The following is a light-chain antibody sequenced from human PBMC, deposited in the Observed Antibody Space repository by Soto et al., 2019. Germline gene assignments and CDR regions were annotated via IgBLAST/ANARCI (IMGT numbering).Light chain of an antibody. J-gene: IGLJ1*01. V-gene: IGLV2-14*03. CDR3: SSYTTSSTYV. CDR2: DVS. Sequence: CALTHPVSVSGAPRQSLTLSSTRTNSDVGGYSYISWYQHNPGRAPKLMIYDVSNRPSGVSDRFSGSKSGNTASLTISRLQAEDEADYYCSSYTTSSTYVFGSGTKVTVL. CDR1: NSDVGGYSY.